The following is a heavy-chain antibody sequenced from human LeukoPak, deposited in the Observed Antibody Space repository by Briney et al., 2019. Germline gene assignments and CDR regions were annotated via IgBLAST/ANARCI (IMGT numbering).Heavy chain of an antibody. Sequence: SVRVSCKASGGTFSSYAISWVRQAPGQGLEWMGGIIPIFGTANYAQKFQGRVTITADESTSTAYMELSSLRSEDTAVYYCARVVKYYDFWSGYYDYWGQGTLVTVSS. D-gene: IGHD3-3*01. J-gene: IGHJ4*02. CDR3: ARVVKYYDFWSGYYDY. CDR2: IIPIFGTA. CDR1: GGTFSSYA. V-gene: IGHV1-69*13.